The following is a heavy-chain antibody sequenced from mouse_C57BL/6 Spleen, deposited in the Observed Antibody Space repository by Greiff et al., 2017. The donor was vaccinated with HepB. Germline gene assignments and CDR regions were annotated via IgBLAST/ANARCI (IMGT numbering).Heavy chain of an antibody. CDR1: GFTFSSYG. CDR3: ARPGFAY. CDR2: ISSGGSYT. V-gene: IGHV5-6*01. J-gene: IGHJ3*01. Sequence: EVNLVESGGDLVKPGGSLKLSCAASGFTFSSYGMSWVRQTPDKRLEWVATISSGGSYTYYPDSVKGRFTISRDNAKNTLYLQMSSLKSEDTAMYYCARPGFAYWGQGTLVTVSA.